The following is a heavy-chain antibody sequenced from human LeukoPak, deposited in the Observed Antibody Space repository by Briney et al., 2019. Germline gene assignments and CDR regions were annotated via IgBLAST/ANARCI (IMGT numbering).Heavy chain of an antibody. CDR1: GFTFSNYA. CDR2: ISASGSST. CDR3: AKEVARTILPLDY. D-gene: IGHD5-24*01. Sequence: GGSLRLSCTVSGFTFSNYAMSWVRQAPGQGLEWVSAISASGSSTFYADSVKGRFTISRDNSENTLYLQMSNLRAEDTAVYYCAKEVARTILPLDYWGQGTLVTVSS. V-gene: IGHV3-23*01. J-gene: IGHJ4*02.